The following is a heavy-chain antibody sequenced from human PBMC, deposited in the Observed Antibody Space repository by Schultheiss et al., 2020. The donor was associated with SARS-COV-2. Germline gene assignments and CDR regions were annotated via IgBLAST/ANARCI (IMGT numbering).Heavy chain of an antibody. V-gene: IGHV4-39*01. CDR1: GGSISSYY. Sequence: SETLSLTCTVSGGSISSYYWGWIRQPPGKGLEWIGSIYYSGTTYYTPSLKSRVTISVDTSKNQFSLKLSSVTAADTAVYYCARVHYYVGDWFDPWSQGTLVTVSS. CDR3: ARVHYYVGDWFDP. D-gene: IGHD3-22*01. J-gene: IGHJ5*02. CDR2: IYYSGTT.